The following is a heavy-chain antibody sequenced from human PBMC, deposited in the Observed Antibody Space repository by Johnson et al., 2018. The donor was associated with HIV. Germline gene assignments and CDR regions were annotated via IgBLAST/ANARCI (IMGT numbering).Heavy chain of an antibody. D-gene: IGHD6-19*01. CDR1: GFTFSSYW. V-gene: IGHV3-7*01. CDR3: AKIIGYSSGLEI. J-gene: IGHJ3*02. CDR2: IKQDGSEK. Sequence: VQLVESGGGLVQPGGSLRLSCAASGFTFSSYWMSWVRQAPGKGLEWVANIKQDGSEKYYVDSVKGRFTISRDNSKNTLYLQMNSRRAEDTAVYYCAKIIGYSSGLEIWGQGTMVTVSS.